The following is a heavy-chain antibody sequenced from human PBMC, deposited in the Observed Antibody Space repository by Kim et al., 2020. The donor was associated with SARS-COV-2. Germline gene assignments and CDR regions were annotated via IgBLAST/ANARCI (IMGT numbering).Heavy chain of an antibody. D-gene: IGHD1-26*01. Sequence: YADSGKGRFTISRDNARNTLYLQMTSLTAEDTAVYYCARGRGAFDVWGQGTMVTVS. J-gene: IGHJ3*01. V-gene: IGHV3-74*01. CDR3: ARGRGAFDV.